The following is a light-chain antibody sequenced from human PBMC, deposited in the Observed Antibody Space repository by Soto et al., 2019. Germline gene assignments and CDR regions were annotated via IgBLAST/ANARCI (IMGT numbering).Light chain of an antibody. CDR2: DTS. CDR3: QQYNTYPWT. V-gene: IGKV1-5*01. Sequence: DIRMTQSPSTLSGSVGDRVTITCRASQTISSWLAWYQQKPGKAPKLLIYDTSNLEDGVPSTFSGSGSGTDFTLTVSSLQPDDSATYYCQQYNTYPWTFGQGTKVDIK. J-gene: IGKJ1*01. CDR1: QTISSW.